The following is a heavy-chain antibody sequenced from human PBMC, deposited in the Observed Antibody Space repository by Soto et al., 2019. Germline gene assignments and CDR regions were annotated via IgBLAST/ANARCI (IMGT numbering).Heavy chain of an antibody. CDR1: GDSASGDSAA. D-gene: IGHD3-22*01. Sequence: PSQTLSLTCALSGDSASGDSAAWNWIRQSPSRGLGWLGRTYYRAKWYNDYAVSVKSRITVTPDTSKNQFSLHLNSVTPEDTAVYYCAREFTSYESSCSYLDYWGQGTMVTVSS. CDR3: AREFTSYESSCSYLDY. J-gene: IGHJ4*02. CDR2: TYYRAKWYN. V-gene: IGHV6-1*01.